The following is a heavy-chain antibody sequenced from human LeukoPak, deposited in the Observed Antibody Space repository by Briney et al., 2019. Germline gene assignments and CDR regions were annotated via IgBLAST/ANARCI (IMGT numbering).Heavy chain of an antibody. V-gene: IGHV1-46*01. CDR3: ASSLGYYYDSSGYRPAFDP. D-gene: IGHD3-22*01. J-gene: IGHJ5*02. CDR1: GYTFTSYY. Sequence: SVKVSCKASGYTFTSYYMHWVRQAPGQGLEWMGIINPSGGSTSYAQKFQGRVTMTRDMSTSTVYMELSSLRSEDTAVYYCASSLGYYYDSSGYRPAFDPWGQGTLVTVSS. CDR2: INPSGGST.